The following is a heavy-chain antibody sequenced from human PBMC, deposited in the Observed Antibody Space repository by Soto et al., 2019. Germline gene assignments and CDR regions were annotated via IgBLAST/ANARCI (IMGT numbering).Heavy chain of an antibody. J-gene: IGHJ5*02. CDR1: GFTFSDTG. Sequence: QVQLVESGGGVVQPGRSLRLSCVGSGFTFSDTGMHWVRQAPGKGLEWVAMISYDGGSKHYKDSVKGRFTVSRDSSENTVYLLMDRLRAEDTAVYFCAKDLYSSGWYNYFDPWGQGTPVTVSS. CDR2: ISYDGGSK. D-gene: IGHD6-19*01. V-gene: IGHV3-30*18. CDR3: AKDLYSSGWYNYFDP.